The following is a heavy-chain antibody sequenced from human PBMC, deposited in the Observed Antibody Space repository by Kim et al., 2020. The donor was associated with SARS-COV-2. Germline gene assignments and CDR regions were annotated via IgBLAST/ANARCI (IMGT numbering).Heavy chain of an antibody. D-gene: IGHD3-16*01. V-gene: IGHV1-18*01. CDR3: ARGPKGGFDY. Sequence: GYTNYEQKFQGRVTMTTDTSTRTAYMELRSLRSDDAAVYYWARGPKGGFDYWGQGTLVTVAS. J-gene: IGHJ4*02. CDR2: GYT.